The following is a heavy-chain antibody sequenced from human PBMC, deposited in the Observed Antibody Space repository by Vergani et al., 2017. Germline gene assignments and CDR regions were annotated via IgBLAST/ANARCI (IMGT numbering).Heavy chain of an antibody. Sequence: EVQLLESGGGLVQPGGSLRLSCAASGFTFSSYWMSWVRQAPGKGLEWVANIKQDGSEKYYVDSVKGRFTISRDNAKNSLYLQMNSLRAEDTAVYYCAREGRRDIVATISYYFDYWGQGTLVTVSS. CDR1: GFTFSSYW. CDR3: AREGRRDIVATISYYFDY. V-gene: IGHV3-7*01. D-gene: IGHD5-12*01. CDR2: IKQDGSEK. J-gene: IGHJ4*02.